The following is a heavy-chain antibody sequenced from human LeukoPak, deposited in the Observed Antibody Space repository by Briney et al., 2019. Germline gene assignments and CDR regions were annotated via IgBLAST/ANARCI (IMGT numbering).Heavy chain of an antibody. CDR2: IYHSGST. CDR3: VTYYFDSSGPKKNY. J-gene: IGHJ4*02. CDR1: GGSISSSNW. Sequence: SGTLSLTCAVSGGSISSSNWWSWVRQPPGKGLEWIWEIYHSGSTNYNPSLKSRVTISVDTSKKQFSLKLSSVTAADTAVYYCVTYYFDSSGPKKNYWGQGTLVTVSS. V-gene: IGHV4-4*02. D-gene: IGHD3-22*01.